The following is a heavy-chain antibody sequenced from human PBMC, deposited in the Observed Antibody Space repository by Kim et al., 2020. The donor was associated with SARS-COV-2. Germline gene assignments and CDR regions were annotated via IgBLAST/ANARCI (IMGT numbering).Heavy chain of an antibody. CDR1: GGSISSSSYY. Sequence: SETLSLTCTVSGGSISSSSYYWGWIRQPPGKGLEWIGSIYYSGSTYYNPSLKSRVTISVDTSKNQFSLKLSSVTAADTAVYYCARQIGDYYDSSGYYFDAFDIWGQGTMVTVSS. CDR2: IYYSGST. D-gene: IGHD3-22*01. V-gene: IGHV4-39*01. J-gene: IGHJ3*02. CDR3: ARQIGDYYDSSGYYFDAFDI.